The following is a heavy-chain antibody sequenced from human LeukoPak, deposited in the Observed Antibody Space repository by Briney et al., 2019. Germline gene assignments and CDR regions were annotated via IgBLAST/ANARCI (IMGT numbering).Heavy chain of an antibody. CDR1: DGSISSHY. Sequence: SETLSLTCTVSDGSISSHYWSWIRQPPGKGLEWIGHFAYSGTTSYNASLKSRVIISVDTSKNQFSLKLTTVTAADTAVYYCARPHSSGWYGVYDIWGQGTMVTVSS. J-gene: IGHJ3*02. CDR2: FAYSGTT. CDR3: ARPHSSGWYGVYDI. D-gene: IGHD6-19*01. V-gene: IGHV4-59*08.